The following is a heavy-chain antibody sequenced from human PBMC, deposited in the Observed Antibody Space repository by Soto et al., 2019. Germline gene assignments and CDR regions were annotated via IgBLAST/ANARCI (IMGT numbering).Heavy chain of an antibody. V-gene: IGHV1-69*06. CDR2: IIPIFGTA. CDR1: GGTFSSYA. CDR3: ARVSGDWGITIFGVAPYYHYYGMDV. D-gene: IGHD3-3*01. J-gene: IGHJ6*02. Sequence: SVKVSCKASGGTFSSYAISWVRQAPGQGLEWMGGIIPIFGTANYAQKFQGRVTITADKSTSTAYMELSSLRSEDTAVYYCARVSGDWGITIFGVAPYYHYYGMDVWGQGTTVTVSS.